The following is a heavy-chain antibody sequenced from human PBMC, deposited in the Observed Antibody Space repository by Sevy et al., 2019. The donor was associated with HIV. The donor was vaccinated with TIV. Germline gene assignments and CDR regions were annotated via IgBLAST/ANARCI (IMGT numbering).Heavy chain of an antibody. CDR2: IRSKAYGGTT. CDR3: TAPGSLDAFDI. V-gene: IGHV3-49*04. J-gene: IGHJ3*02. D-gene: IGHD1-26*01. Sequence: GGSLRLSCTASGFTFGDYAMSWVRQAPGKGLEWVGFIRSKAYGGTTEHAASVKGRFTISRDDSKSIAYLQMNSLKTEDTAVYYCTAPGSLDAFDIWGQGTMVTVSS. CDR1: GFTFGDYA.